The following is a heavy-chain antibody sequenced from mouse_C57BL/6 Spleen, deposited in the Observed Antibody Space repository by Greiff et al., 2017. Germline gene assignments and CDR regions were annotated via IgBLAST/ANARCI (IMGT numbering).Heavy chain of an antibody. CDR2: IHPNSGST. J-gene: IGHJ4*01. CDR1: GYTFTSYW. D-gene: IGHD1-1*01. Sequence: QVQLKQPGAELVKPGASVKLSCKASGYTFTSYWMHWVKQRPGQGLEWIGMIHPNSGSTNYNEKFKSKATLTVDKSSSTAYMQLSSLTSEDSAVYYCARIITTVEFYYAMDYWGQGTSVTVSS. V-gene: IGHV1-64*01. CDR3: ARIITTVEFYYAMDY.